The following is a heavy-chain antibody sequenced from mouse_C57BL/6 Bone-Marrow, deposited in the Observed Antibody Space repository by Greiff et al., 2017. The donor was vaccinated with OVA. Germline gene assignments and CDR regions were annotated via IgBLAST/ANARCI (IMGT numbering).Heavy chain of an antibody. CDR1: GYTFTSYW. CDR3: ARVEYGNLYYAMDC. J-gene: IGHJ4*01. D-gene: IGHD2-10*02. CDR2: IDTSDSYT. V-gene: IGHV1-50*01. Sequence: VQLQQPGAELVKPGASVKLSCKASGYTFTSYWMQWVKQRPGQGLEWIGEIDTSDSYTNYNQKFKGKATLTVDTSSSTAYMQLSSLTSEDSAVYYCARVEYGNLYYAMDCWGQGTSVTGTS.